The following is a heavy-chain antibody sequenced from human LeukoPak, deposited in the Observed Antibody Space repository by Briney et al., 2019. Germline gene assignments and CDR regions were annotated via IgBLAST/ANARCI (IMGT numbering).Heavy chain of an antibody. V-gene: IGHV3-48*01. CDR1: GFIFNKYT. CDR2: ISDRHVT. Sequence: GGSLRLSCAASGFIFNKYTMNWVRQAPGKGLEWLSYISDRHVTNYADSVKGRFTISRDNAKNSLSLQMNNLRAADTAVYFCATSALAVWGQGTVVTVSS. CDR3: ATSALAV. D-gene: IGHD2-15*01. J-gene: IGHJ4*02.